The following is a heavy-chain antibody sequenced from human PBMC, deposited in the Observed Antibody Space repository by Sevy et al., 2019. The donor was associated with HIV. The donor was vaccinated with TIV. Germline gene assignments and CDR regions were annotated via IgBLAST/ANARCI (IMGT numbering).Heavy chain of an antibody. CDR1: GFTFTNAW. CDR3: TTDREYGDYKGGFDY. Sequence: GGSLRLSCAASGFTFTNAWMGWVRQAPGKGLEWVGRIRSNIDGGTRDYAAPLKGRFTISRDDSKNTIYLQMNILKSADTAVDYCTTDREYGDYKGGFDYWGQGTLVTVSS. D-gene: IGHD4-17*01. V-gene: IGHV3-15*01. J-gene: IGHJ4*02. CDR2: IRSNIDGGTR.